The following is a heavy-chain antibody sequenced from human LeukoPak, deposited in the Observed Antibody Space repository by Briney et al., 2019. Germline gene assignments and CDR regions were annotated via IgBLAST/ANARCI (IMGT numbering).Heavy chain of an antibody. CDR1: GFTYSIYS. J-gene: IGHJ4*02. CDR2: ISTTSGTI. D-gene: IGHD4-17*01. CDR3: ARGGYADYRFDS. V-gene: IGHV3-48*01. Sequence: GGSLTLPCAASGFTYSIYSMNGVPQAPGKGPEWVSYISTTSGTILYAVPVKGRFPISRHNAKNSLSLQMNSLRAADTAVYYCARGGYADYRFDSWGQGTQVTVSS.